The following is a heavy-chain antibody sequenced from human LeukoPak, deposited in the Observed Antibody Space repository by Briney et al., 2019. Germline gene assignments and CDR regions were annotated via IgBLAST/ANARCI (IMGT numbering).Heavy chain of an antibody. CDR2: IIPILGIA. V-gene: IGHV1-69*04. CDR3: ARNWGQSYWHFDL. D-gene: IGHD7-27*01. J-gene: IGHJ2*01. CDR1: GGTFSSYA. Sequence: SVKVSCKASGGTFSSYAISWVRQAPGQGLEWMGRIIPILGIANYAQKFQGRVTITADKSTSTAYMELSSLRSEDTAVYYCARNWGQSYWHFDLRGRGTLVTVSS.